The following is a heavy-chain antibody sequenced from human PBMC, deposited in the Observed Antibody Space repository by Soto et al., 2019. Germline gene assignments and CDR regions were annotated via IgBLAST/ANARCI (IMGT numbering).Heavy chain of an antibody. CDR1: GFSFHDNT. J-gene: IGHJ6*02. D-gene: IGHD6-13*01. CDR2: ISWDGYIT. V-gene: IGHV3-43*01. CDR3: AKTSIAAYFYGFDV. Sequence: PGGSLRLSCAASGFSFHDNTVHWVRQPPGKGLEWVSLISWDGYITYYADSVKGRFTISRDSSKNSLYLQMNNQRTEDTALYYCAKTSIAAYFYGFDVWGQGTRVTVSS.